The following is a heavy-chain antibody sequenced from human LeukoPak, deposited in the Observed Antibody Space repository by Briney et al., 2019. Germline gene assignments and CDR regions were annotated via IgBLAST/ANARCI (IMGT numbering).Heavy chain of an antibody. D-gene: IGHD2-15*01. J-gene: IGHJ6*03. CDR3: ARGAAATAIYYYYYMDV. Sequence: VESGGGLVKPGGSLRLSCTASGFTFSTYTMNWVRQAPGKGLEWVSSISSRSSYIYYADSVKGRFTISRDNAKNSLYLQMNSLRAEDTAVYYCARGAAATAIYYYYYMDVWGKGTTVTISS. V-gene: IGHV3-21*01. CDR2: ISSRSSYI. CDR1: GFTFSTYT.